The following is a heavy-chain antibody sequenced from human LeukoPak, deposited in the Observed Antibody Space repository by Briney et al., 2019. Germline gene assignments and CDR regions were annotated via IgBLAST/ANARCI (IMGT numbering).Heavy chain of an antibody. D-gene: IGHD2-15*01. V-gene: IGHV3-23*01. Sequence: PGGSLRLSCSASAFTFSSYAMSWVPQAPGKGLEWVLAISGSGGGTYYADSVKGRFTIYRDNSKNRRYVQMNSLRAEDTSVYYCAKDYCSGGSCYHQPAIEYFQHWGQGTLVTVSS. CDR3: AKDYCSGGSCYHQPAIEYFQH. J-gene: IGHJ1*01. CDR1: AFTFSSYA. CDR2: ISGSGGGT.